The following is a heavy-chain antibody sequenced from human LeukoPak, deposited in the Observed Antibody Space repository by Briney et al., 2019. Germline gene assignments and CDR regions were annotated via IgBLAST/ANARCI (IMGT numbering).Heavy chain of an antibody. CDR1: GYTFTSYY. CDR3: ARDLGGLGRWSGYSTYGWFDP. J-gene: IGHJ5*02. Sequence: ASVKVSCKASGYTFTSYYMHWVRQAPGQGLEWMGIINPSGGSTSYAQKFQGRVTMTRDTSTSTVYMELSSLRSEDTAVYYCARDLGGLGRWSGYSTYGWFDPWGQGTLVTVSS. D-gene: IGHD3-3*01. V-gene: IGHV1-46*01. CDR2: INPSGGST.